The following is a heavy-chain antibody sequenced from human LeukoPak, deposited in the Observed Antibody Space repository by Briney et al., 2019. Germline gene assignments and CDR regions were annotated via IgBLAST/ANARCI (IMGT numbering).Heavy chain of an antibody. CDR3: AKDSGSKGYSFYYMDV. V-gene: IGHV3-33*06. J-gene: IGHJ6*03. Sequence: GGSLRLSCAASGFTFSSYRMHWVRQAPGKGLEWVAVIWYDGSNKYYEDSVKGRFTISRDNSKNTLYLQMNSLRAEDTAVYYCAKDSGSKGYSFYYMDVWGKGTTVTVSS. CDR1: GFTFSSYR. D-gene: IGHD2-15*01. CDR2: IWYDGSNK.